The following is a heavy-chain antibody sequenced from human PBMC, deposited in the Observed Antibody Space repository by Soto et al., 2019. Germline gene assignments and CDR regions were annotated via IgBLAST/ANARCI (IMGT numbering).Heavy chain of an antibody. CDR3: ARGGGDCSGGSCYFWRYYFDC. V-gene: IGHV3-66*01. D-gene: IGHD2-15*01. CDR1: GFTVSSNY. Sequence: GGSLRLSCAASGFTVSSNYMSWVRQAPGKGLEWVSVIYSGGSTYYADSVKGRFTISRDNSKNTLYLQMNSLRAEDTAVYYCARGGGDCSGGSCYFWRYYFDCWGQGTLVTVSS. CDR2: IYSGGST. J-gene: IGHJ4*02.